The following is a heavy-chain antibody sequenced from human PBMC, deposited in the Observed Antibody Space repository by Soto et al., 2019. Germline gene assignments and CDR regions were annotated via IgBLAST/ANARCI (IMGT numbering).Heavy chain of an antibody. J-gene: IGHJ5*02. D-gene: IGHD3-10*01. CDR3: TRRGRESANWFDP. Sequence: QVQLVQSGAEVKKPGSSVKVSCKASGGSFNSYSMSWVRQAPGQGLEWMGGIIPMSGIPNYAQKFKGRVTITADKSTNTVYVEVNNLTYDDTAVYYCTRRGRESANWFDPWGQGTLVTVS. V-gene: IGHV1-69*17. CDR2: IIPMSGIP. CDR1: GGSFNSYS.